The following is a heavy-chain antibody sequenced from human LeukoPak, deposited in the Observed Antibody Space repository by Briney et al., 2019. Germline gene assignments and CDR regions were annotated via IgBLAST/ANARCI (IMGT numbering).Heavy chain of an antibody. D-gene: IGHD3-22*01. CDR1: GFTFSSYS. Sequence: PGGSLRLSCAAPGFTFSSYSMNWVRQAPGKGLEWVSSISSSSSYIYYADSVKGRFTISRDNAKNSLYLQMNSLRAEDTAVYYCARDSSYYYDSSGYAHDYWGQGTLVTVSS. V-gene: IGHV3-21*01. J-gene: IGHJ4*02. CDR3: ARDSSYYYDSSGYAHDY. CDR2: ISSSSSYI.